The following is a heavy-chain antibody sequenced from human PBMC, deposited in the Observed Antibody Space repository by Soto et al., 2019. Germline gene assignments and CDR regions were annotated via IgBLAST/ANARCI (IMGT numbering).Heavy chain of an antibody. V-gene: IGHV5-10-1*01. CDR2: IDPSDSYT. J-gene: IGHJ4*02. Sequence: LKISCEASGYSFTNYWISWVRQMPGKGLEWMGRIDPSDSYTNYSPSFAGHVTISADKSVTTAYLQWSSLKASDTAMNYCMRHSRGWIPLYLVDYWGKGTQVTVSS. CDR1: GYSFTNYW. CDR3: MRHSRGWIPLYLVDY. D-gene: IGHD5-18*01.